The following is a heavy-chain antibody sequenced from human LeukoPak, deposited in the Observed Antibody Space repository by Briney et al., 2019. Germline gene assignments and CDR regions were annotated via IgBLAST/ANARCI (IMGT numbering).Heavy chain of an antibody. J-gene: IGHJ4*02. CDR1: GFTFDDYA. CDR3: AKDPSSSYDY. Sequence: GGSLRLSCAASGFTFDDYAMHWVRQAPGKGLEWVSAISGSGGSTYYADSVKGRFTISRDNSKNTLYLQMNSLRAEDTAVYYCAKDPSSSYDYWGQGTLVTVSS. V-gene: IGHV3-23*01. CDR2: ISGSGGST. D-gene: IGHD6-13*01.